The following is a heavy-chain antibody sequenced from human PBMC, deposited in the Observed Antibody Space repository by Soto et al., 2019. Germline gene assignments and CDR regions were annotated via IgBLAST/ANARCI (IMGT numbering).Heavy chain of an antibody. CDR1: GGSISSYF. D-gene: IGHD6-19*01. CDR2: IYYSGST. V-gene: IGHV4-59*08. Sequence: SETLSLTCTVSGGSISSYFWSWIRQPPGKGLEWIGYIYYSGSTNYNPSLKSRVTISVDTSKNQFSLKLSSVTAADTAVYYCARHFGSGYFDYWGQGTLVTVSS. J-gene: IGHJ4*02. CDR3: ARHFGSGYFDY.